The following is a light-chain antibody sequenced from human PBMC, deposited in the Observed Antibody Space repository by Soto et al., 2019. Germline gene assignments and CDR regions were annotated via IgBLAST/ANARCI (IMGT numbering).Light chain of an antibody. CDR2: GAS. V-gene: IGKV3D-7*01. J-gene: IGKJ5*01. CDR1: QSISSSY. Sequence: VLTQSPVTLSLSPREGATLSCRASQSISSSYLSWYQQKPGQAPRLVIYGASTRATGIPARFSGSGRGSGTDFTLTISSLHPEDFAVYYCLQDYHLPITFGQGTRLEIK. CDR3: LQDYHLPIT.